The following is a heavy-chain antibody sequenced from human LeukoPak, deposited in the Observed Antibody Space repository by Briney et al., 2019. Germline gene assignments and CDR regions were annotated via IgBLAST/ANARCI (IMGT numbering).Heavy chain of an antibody. CDR1: GYSIILGYY. CDR2: IYHGGNA. V-gene: IGHV4-38-2*01. J-gene: IGHJ4*02. Sequence: PSETLSLTCDLPGYSIILGYYWGWVRQPPGKGLEWIGSIYHGGNAYYSPSFQSRVSLSVDTSKNQFSLNLTSVSAADTAIYYCARIPTTSGTLSLWGQGTLVTVSS. D-gene: IGHD1-26*01. CDR3: ARIPTTSGTLSL.